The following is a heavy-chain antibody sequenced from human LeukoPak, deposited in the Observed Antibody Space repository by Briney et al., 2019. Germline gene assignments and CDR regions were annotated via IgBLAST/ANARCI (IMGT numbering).Heavy chain of an antibody. Sequence: PSETLSLTCTVSGGSVSSGSYYWSWIRQPPGKGLEWIVYIYYSGSNNYNPSLKSRVTITVDTSKNQFSLKLSSVTAADTAVYYCARALWFGEPYFDYWGQGTLVTVSS. J-gene: IGHJ4*02. V-gene: IGHV4-61*01. D-gene: IGHD3-10*01. CDR1: GGSVSSGSYY. CDR3: ARALWFGEPYFDY. CDR2: IYYSGSN.